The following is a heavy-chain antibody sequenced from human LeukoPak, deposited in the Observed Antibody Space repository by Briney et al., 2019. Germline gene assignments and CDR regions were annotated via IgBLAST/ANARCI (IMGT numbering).Heavy chain of an antibody. V-gene: IGHV3-30-3*01. D-gene: IGHD4-17*01. CDR3: ARDRTVTTRGVFDY. J-gene: IGHJ4*02. Sequence: PGGSLRLSCAASGFTFSSYSMHWVRQAPGKGLEWVAGISYDGSNKKHADSVKGRFTISRDNSENTVYLQMNSLRAKDTAVYHCARDRTVTTRGVFDYWGQGTLVTVSS. CDR1: GFTFSSYS. CDR2: ISYDGSNK.